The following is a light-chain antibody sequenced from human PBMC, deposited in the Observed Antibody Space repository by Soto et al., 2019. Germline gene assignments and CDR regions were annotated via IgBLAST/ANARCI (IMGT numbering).Light chain of an antibody. CDR2: EVS. Sequence: QSELTQPASVSGSPGQSITSSCTGTSSDVGGYNYVSWYQQHPGKAPKLMIYEVSNRPSGVSNRFSGSKSGNTASLTISGLQAEDEADYYCSSYTSSSTLAVFGTGTKVTV. CDR1: SSDVGGYNY. J-gene: IGLJ1*01. V-gene: IGLV2-14*01. CDR3: SSYTSSSTLAV.